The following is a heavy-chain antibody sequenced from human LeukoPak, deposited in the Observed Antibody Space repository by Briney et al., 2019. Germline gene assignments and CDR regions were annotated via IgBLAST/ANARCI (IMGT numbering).Heavy chain of an antibody. J-gene: IGHJ4*02. CDR3: ARYVTALDY. Sequence: GGSLRLSCAASQFTFSSYWMSWVRQAPGKGLEWVANIKEDGSKTYYVDSVKGRFTISRDNAKNSLYLQMNSLRAEDTALYYCARYVTALDYWGQGTLVTVSS. CDR2: IKEDGSKT. V-gene: IGHV3-7*03. CDR1: QFTFSSYW. D-gene: IGHD2-21*02.